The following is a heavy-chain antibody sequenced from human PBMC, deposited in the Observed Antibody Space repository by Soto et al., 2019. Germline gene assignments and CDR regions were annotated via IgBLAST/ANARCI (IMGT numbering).Heavy chain of an antibody. CDR1: GFTFSRYA. J-gene: IGHJ4*02. D-gene: IGHD3-10*01. Sequence: GGSLRLSCAAPGFTFSRYAIHWVRQAPGKGLEWVAVISRDGSNKYYVDSVKGRFTISRDNSKNTLYLQMNSLRDEDTAVYYCARSRNSALADSFDFCGQGPLVTVSS. CDR2: ISRDGSNK. V-gene: IGHV3-30*04. CDR3: ARSRNSALADSFDF.